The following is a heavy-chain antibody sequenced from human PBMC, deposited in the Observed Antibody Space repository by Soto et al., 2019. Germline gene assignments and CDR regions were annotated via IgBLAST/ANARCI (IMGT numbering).Heavy chain of an antibody. CDR2: IYYSGST. D-gene: IGHD3-9*01. CDR1: GGSISSYY. CDR3: ARRYGYYFDY. Sequence: SETLSLTCTVSGGSISSYYWSWIRQPPGKGLEWIGYIYYSGSTNYNPSLKSRVTIPVDTSKNQFSLKLSSVTAADTAVYYCARRYGYYFDYWGQGTLVTRLL. J-gene: IGHJ4*02. V-gene: IGHV4-59*01.